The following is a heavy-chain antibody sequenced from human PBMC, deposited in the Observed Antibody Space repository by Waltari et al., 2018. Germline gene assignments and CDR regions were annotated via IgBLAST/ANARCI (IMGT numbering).Heavy chain of an antibody. J-gene: IGHJ4*02. D-gene: IGHD3-3*01. Sequence: EVQLVESGGGLVQPGGSLRLSCAASGFTFSSYWMSWVRQAPGKGLEWVANIKQDGSEKYYVNSVKGRFTISRDNAKNSLYLQMNCLRAEDTAVYYCARPRSGTIFGVVTPVDYWGQGTLVTVSS. CDR2: IKQDGSEK. CDR3: ARPRSGTIFGVVTPVDY. V-gene: IGHV3-7*01. CDR1: GFTFSSYW.